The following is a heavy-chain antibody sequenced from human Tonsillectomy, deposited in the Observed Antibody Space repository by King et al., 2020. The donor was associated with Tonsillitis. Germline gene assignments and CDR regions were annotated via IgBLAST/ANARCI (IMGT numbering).Heavy chain of an antibody. J-gene: IGHJ5*02. CDR1: GFTFSSYA. V-gene: IGHV3-23*04. Sequence: VQLVQSGGGLVQPGGSLRLSCAASGFTFSSYAMSWVRQAPGKGLEWVSAISGSGGSTYYADSVKGPFTIPRDNSKNTLYLQMNSLSAEDTAVYYCAKDREGLGWPSGNWFDPWGQGTLVTVSS. D-gene: IGHD3-16*01. CDR3: AKDREGLGWPSGNWFDP. CDR2: ISGSGGST.